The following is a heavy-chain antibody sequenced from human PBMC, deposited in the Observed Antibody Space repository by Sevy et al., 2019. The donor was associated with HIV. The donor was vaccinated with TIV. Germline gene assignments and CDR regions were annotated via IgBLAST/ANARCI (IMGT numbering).Heavy chain of an antibody. CDR3: AKHTSFMLDS. Sequence: ASVKVSCKTSGFAFTGHHLHWVRQAPGHGLGWMGWINSKSGGTNYAQNFQGRVILTSDTSLRTAYMELTSLRPDDTAIYYGAKHTSFMLDSWGQGTLVTVSS. CDR1: GFAFTGHH. J-gene: IGHJ5*01. CDR2: INSKSGGT. V-gene: IGHV1-2*02.